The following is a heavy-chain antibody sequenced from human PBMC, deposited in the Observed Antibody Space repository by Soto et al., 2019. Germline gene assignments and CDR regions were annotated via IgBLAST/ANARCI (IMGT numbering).Heavy chain of an antibody. CDR2: ISYDGSNK. CDR3: AKDFGDYGVDY. CDR1: GFTFSRNG. V-gene: IGHV3-30*18. D-gene: IGHD4-17*01. Sequence: QVQLVESGGGVVQPGRSLRLSCTASGFTFSRNGIHWVRQAPGKGLEWVAVISYDGSNKYYAESVKGRFTISRDNSKKTLDLQMNSLRVEDTAVYYCAKDFGDYGVDYWGQGTLVTVSS. J-gene: IGHJ4*02.